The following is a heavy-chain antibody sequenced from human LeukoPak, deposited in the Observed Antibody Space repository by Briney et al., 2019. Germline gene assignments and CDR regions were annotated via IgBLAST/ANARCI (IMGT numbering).Heavy chain of an antibody. D-gene: IGHD3-22*01. V-gene: IGHV3-23*01. CDR1: GFTVSGNY. Sequence: PGGSLRLSCAASGFTVSGNYMSWVRQAPGKGLEWVSAISGSGGSTYYADSVKGRFTISRDNSKNTLYLQMNSLRAEDTAVYYCASPPLYYYDSSGYYFFDYWGQGTLVTVSS. CDR3: ASPPLYYYDSSGYYFFDY. J-gene: IGHJ4*02. CDR2: ISGSGGST.